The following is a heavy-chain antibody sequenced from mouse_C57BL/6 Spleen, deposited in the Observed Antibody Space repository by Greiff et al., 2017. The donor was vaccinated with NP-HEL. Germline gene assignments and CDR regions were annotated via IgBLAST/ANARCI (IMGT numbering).Heavy chain of an antibody. CDR3: ATTVVSTRYFEV. Sequence: QVQLQQPGAELVKPGASVKLSCKASGYTFTSYWMHWVKQRPGQGLEWIGMIHPNSGSTNYNEKFKSKATLTVDKSSSTAYMQLSSLTSENSALYYCATTVVSTRYFEVWGTGTTVTVSS. V-gene: IGHV1-64*01. D-gene: IGHD1-1*01. CDR2: IHPNSGST. CDR1: GYTFTSYW. J-gene: IGHJ1*03.